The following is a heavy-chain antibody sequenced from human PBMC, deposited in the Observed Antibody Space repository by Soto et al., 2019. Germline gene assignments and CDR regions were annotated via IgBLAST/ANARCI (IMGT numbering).Heavy chain of an antibody. CDR1: GFTVSTNY. CDR2: IYSGGNT. D-gene: IGHD5-12*01. Sequence: GSLRLSCAASGFTVSTNYMSWVRQAPGKGLEWVSVIYSGGNTYYADSVKGRFTISRDNSKNTLYLQMNSLRAGDTAVYYCASLGYSDSSFAFDFWGQGTMVTVSS. J-gene: IGHJ3*01. V-gene: IGHV3-53*01. CDR3: ASLGYSDSSFAFDF.